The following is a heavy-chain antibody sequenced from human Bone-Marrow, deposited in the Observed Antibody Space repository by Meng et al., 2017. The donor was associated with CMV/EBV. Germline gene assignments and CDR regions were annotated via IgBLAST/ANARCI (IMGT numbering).Heavy chain of an antibody. V-gene: IGHV3-15*01. CDR3: TTDYYYDSSGYYPDAFDI. J-gene: IGHJ3*02. Sequence: RGFMRPSCVAFGFSFSNAWTSWVRQAPGKGLEWVGRIKSKTDGGTTDYAAPMKGRLTISRDDSKNTLYLQMNSLKTEDTAVYYCTTDYYYDSSGYYPDAFDIWGRGTMVPVSS. CDR1: GFSFSNAW. D-gene: IGHD3-22*01. CDR2: IKSKTDGGTT.